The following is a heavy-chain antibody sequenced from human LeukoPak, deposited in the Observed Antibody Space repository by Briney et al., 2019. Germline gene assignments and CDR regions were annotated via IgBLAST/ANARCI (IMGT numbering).Heavy chain of an antibody. Sequence: GGSLRLSCAASGFTFSSYGMHWVRQAPGKGLEWVAVIWYDGSNKYYADSVKGRFTISRDNSKNTLYLQMNSLRAEDTAVYYCAREGTAAAGKRRSSQFDYWGQGTLVIVSS. CDR2: IWYDGSNK. CDR1: GFTFSSYG. D-gene: IGHD6-13*01. CDR3: AREGTAAAGKRRSSQFDY. J-gene: IGHJ4*02. V-gene: IGHV3-33*01.